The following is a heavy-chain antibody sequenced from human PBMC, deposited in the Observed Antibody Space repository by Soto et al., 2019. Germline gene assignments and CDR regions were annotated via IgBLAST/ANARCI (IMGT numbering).Heavy chain of an antibody. D-gene: IGHD3-9*01. V-gene: IGHV5-51*01. J-gene: IGHJ6*02. Sequence: GESLKISCKGSGYSFTSYWIGWVRQMPGKGLEWMGIIYPGDSDTRYSPSFQGQVTISADKSISTAYLQWSSLKASDTAMYYCARHGDGWDYDILTGYSPGYYYGMGVWGQGTTVTVS. CDR3: ARHGDGWDYDILTGYSPGYYYGMGV. CDR2: IYPGDSDT. CDR1: GYSFTSYW.